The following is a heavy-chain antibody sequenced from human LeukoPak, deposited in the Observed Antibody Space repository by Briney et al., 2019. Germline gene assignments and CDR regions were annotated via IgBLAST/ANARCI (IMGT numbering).Heavy chain of an antibody. J-gene: IGHJ4*02. CDR3: ARAPYYGSGSYSTEFDY. CDR2: INPSGGST. Sequence: ASVKVSCKASGYTFTSYYMHWVRQAPGQGLEWMGIINPSGGSTSYAQKFQGRVTMIRDTSTSTVYMELSSLRSEDTAVYYCARAPYYGSGSYSTEFDYWGQGTMVTVSS. V-gene: IGHV1-46*01. D-gene: IGHD3-10*01. CDR1: GYTFTSYY.